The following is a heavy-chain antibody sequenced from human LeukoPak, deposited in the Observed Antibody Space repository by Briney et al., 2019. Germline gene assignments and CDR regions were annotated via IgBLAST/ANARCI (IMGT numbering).Heavy chain of an antibody. D-gene: IGHD2-15*01. Sequence: GASVKVSCKASGYSFTGYYMHWVRQAPGQGLEWMGWINPNSGDTKYAQKFQGRVTITADESTSTAYMELSSLRSEDTAVYYCARTPYCSGGSCYSPYYFDYWGQGTLVTVSS. CDR1: GYSFTGYY. J-gene: IGHJ4*02. CDR2: INPNSGDT. V-gene: IGHV1-2*02. CDR3: ARTPYCSGGSCYSPYYFDY.